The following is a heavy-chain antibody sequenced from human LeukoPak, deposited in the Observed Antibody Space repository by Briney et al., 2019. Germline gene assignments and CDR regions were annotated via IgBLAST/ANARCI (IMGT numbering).Heavy chain of an antibody. CDR2: IYSGGSA. CDR1: GFTVSSNY. D-gene: IGHD2-21*02. J-gene: IGHJ4*02. V-gene: IGHV3-53*01. Sequence: PGGSLRLSCAASGFTVSSNYMSWVRQAPGKGLEWVSVIYSGGSAYYADSVKGRFTISRDNSKNTLYLQVNSLRAEDTAVYYCARHIVVVTAISDWGQGTLVAVSS. CDR3: ARHIVVVTAISD.